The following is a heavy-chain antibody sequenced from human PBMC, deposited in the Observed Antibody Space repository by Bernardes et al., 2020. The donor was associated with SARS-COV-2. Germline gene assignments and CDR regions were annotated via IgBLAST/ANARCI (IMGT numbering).Heavy chain of an antibody. V-gene: IGHV1-18*01. CDR2: ISAYNGNT. CDR3: ARDLSGVEMATNAIYYYGVDV. CDR1: GYTLTNYG. J-gene: IGHJ6*02. Sequence: ASVKVSCKTSGYTLTNYGISWVRQAPGQGLEWIGWISAYNGNTKYAQNLQGRVTMSTDTSTTTAYMELRSLRSDDTAVYYCARDLSGVEMATNAIYYYGVDVWGQGTTVTVSS. D-gene: IGHD3-10*01.